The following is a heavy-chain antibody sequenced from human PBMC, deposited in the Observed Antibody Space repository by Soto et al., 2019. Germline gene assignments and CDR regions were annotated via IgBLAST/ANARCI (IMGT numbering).Heavy chain of an antibody. D-gene: IGHD2-15*01. CDR1: GGTFSSYT. V-gene: IGHV1-69*02. CDR2: IIPILGIA. J-gene: IGHJ2*01. CDR3: ARGLAADSPNCYIDP. Sequence: RASVKVSCKASGGTFSSYTISWVRQAPGQGLEWMGRIIPILGIANYAQKFQGRVTITADKSTSTAYMELSSLRSEDTAVYYCARGLAADSPNCYIDPRGLGTPLTISS.